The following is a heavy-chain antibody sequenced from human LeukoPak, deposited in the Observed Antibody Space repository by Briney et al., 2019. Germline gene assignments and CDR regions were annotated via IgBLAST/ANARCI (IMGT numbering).Heavy chain of an antibody. CDR1: GFTFSRYW. CDR3: ARAGQLAFDY. J-gene: IGHJ4*02. V-gene: IGHV3-21*01. D-gene: IGHD6-6*01. Sequence: PGGSLRLSCAVSGFTFSRYWMSWVRQAPGKGLEWASSISSSSSYIYYADSVKGRFTISRDNAKNSLYLQMNSLRAEDTAVYYCARAGQLAFDYWGQGTLVTVSS. CDR2: ISSSSSYI.